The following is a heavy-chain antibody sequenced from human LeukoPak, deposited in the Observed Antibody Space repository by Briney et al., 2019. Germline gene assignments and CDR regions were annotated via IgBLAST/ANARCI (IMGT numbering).Heavy chain of an antibody. CDR2: ISSSGSVE. Sequence: PGGSLRLSCAASGFTFSSYEMSWVRQAPGKGLEWLSYISSSGSVEKYADSVKGRFTISRDNSKNTLYLQMNSLRAEDTAVYYCAKAFSVWFGELFLLDYWGQGTLVTVSS. CDR3: AKAFSVWFGELFLLDY. CDR1: GFTFSSYE. V-gene: IGHV3-48*03. D-gene: IGHD3-10*01. J-gene: IGHJ4*02.